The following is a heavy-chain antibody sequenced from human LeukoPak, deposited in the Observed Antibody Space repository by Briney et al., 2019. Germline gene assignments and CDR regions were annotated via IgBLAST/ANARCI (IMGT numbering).Heavy chain of an antibody. CDR3: ARRAIVGYCSSTSCSYYFDY. CDR1: GYSFTSHW. J-gene: IGHJ4*02. Sequence: GESLKISCKGSGYSFTSHWIGWVRQMPGKGLEWMGIIYPGDSDTRYSPSFQGQVTISADKSISTAYLQWSSLKASDTAMYYCARRAIVGYCSSTSCSYYFDYWGQGTLVTASS. V-gene: IGHV5-51*01. D-gene: IGHD2-2*01. CDR2: IYPGDSDT.